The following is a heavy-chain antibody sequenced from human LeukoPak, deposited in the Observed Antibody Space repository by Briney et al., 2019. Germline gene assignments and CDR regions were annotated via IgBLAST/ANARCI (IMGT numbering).Heavy chain of an antibody. Sequence: PGGSLRLSCAASGFTFSDYAMTWVRQAPGKGLEGVSTISGGGRSTYYADSVKGRFTISRDNSKNTLNLQVNSLRAEDTAIYYCAKGSSPYDFWSGSLDYWGQGTLVTVSS. D-gene: IGHD3-3*01. CDR1: GFTFSDYA. CDR3: AKGSSPYDFWSGSLDY. CDR2: ISGGGRST. J-gene: IGHJ4*02. V-gene: IGHV3-23*01.